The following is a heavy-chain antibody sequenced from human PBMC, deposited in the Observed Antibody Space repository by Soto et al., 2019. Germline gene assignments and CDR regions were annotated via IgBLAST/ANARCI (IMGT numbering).Heavy chain of an antibody. J-gene: IGHJ5*02. CDR2: ISAPGSNT. D-gene: IGHD2-21*01. Sequence: GGSLRLSCAASGFTFSSYSMHWVRQAPGRGLEWMAVISAPGSNTYYADSVKGRFTISRDNSKNTLYLQMNSLRAEDTAVYYCARDRIPTADLYWFDTCGKETLVTVAS. V-gene: IGHV3-30-3*01. CDR1: GFTFSSYS. CDR3: ARDRIPTADLYWFDT.